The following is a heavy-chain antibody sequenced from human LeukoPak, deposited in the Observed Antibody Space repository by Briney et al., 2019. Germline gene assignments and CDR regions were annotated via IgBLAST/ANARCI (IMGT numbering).Heavy chain of an antibody. CDR1: GFTFSSYG. CDR3: AKDFFSTRITMVRQVFDP. Sequence: PGGSLRLSCAASGFTFSSYGMHWVRQAPGKGLEWVAFIRYDGSNKYYADSVKGRFTISRDNSKNTLHLQMNSLRAEDTAVYYCAKDFFSTRITMVRQVFDPWGQGTLVTVSS. CDR2: IRYDGSNK. J-gene: IGHJ5*02. D-gene: IGHD3-10*01. V-gene: IGHV3-30*02.